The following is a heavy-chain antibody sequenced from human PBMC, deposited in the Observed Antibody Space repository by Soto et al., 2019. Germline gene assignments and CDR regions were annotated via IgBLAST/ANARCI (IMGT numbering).Heavy chain of an antibody. J-gene: IGHJ6*02. V-gene: IGHV1-69*01. D-gene: IGHD3-3*01. CDR1: GYNFTSYG. CDR3: ARDNITIFGVVIENYYYGMDV. CDR2: IIPIFGTA. Sequence: SEKVSCQASGYNFTSYGISWVRPAPGQGLEWMGGIIPIFGTANYAQKFQGRVTITADESTSTAYMELSSLRSEDTAVYYCARDNITIFGVVIENYYYGMDVWGQGTTVTVSS.